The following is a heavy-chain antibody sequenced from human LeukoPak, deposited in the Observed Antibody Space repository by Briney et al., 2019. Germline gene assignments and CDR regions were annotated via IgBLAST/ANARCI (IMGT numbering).Heavy chain of an antibody. D-gene: IGHD1-26*01. CDR3: ARDKKVGAGNVFGF. CDR1: GYSFISYY. V-gene: IGHV1-46*01. J-gene: IGHJ3*01. CDR2: INPSGGFT. Sequence: ASVKVSCKASGYSFISYYVQWVRQAPGQGLEWMGVINPSGGFTKYAQKFQGRVTMTRDTSTSTVYMELSSLRSDDTAVYYCARDKKVGAGNVFGFWGHGTMVTVSS.